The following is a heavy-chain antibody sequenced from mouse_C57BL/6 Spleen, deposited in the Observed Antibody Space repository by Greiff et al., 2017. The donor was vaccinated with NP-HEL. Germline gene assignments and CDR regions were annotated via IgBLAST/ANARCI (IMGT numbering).Heavy chain of an antibody. CDR1: GYTFTSYW. V-gene: IGHV1-7*01. CDR3: ASRGSSSFGG. D-gene: IGHD1-1*01. J-gene: IGHJ2*01. Sequence: QVQLKQSGAELVKPGASVKLSCKASGYTFTSYWMHWVKQRPGQGLEWIGYINPSSGYTKYNQKFKDKATLTADKSSSTAYMQLSSLTYADSAVYYYASRGSSSFGGWGQGTTLTVST. CDR2: INPSSGYT.